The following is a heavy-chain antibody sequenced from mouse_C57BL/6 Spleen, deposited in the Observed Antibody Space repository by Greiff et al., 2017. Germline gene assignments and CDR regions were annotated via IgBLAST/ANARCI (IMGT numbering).Heavy chain of an antibody. CDR1: GYTFTDYY. CDR3: ARTILRSYDY. V-gene: IGHV1-26*01. D-gene: IGHD1-1*01. J-gene: IGHJ2*01. CDR2: INPNNGGT. Sequence: VQLQQSGPELMKPGASVKISCKASGYTFTDYYMNWVKQSHGKSLEWIGDINPNNGGTSYNQKFKGKATLTVDKSSSTAYMELRSLTSEDSAVYYCARTILRSYDYWGQGTTLTVSS.